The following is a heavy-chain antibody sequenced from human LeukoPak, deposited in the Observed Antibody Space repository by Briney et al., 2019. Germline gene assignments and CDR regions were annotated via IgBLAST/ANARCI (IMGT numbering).Heavy chain of an antibody. CDR3: AMGGTPAVAPYY. D-gene: IGHD6-19*01. J-gene: IGHJ4*02. V-gene: IGHV4-61*02. CDR2: IYTSGST. Sequence: SETLSLTCTVSGGSISSGSYYWSWIRQPAGKGLEWIGRIYTSGSTNYNPSLKSRVTISVDTSKNQFSLKLSSVTAADTAVYYCAMGGTPAVAPYYWGQGTLVTVSS. CDR1: GGSISSGSYY.